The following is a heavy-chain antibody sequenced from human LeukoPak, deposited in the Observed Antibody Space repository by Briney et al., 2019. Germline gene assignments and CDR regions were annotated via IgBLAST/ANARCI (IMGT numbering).Heavy chain of an antibody. V-gene: IGHV3-21*01. J-gene: IGHJ4*02. Sequence: GGSLRLSCAASGFTFSSYAMSWVRQAPGKGLEWVSSISSSSSYIYYADSVKGRFTISRDNAKNSLYLQMNSLRAEDTAVYYCARGRRDGYNYEFDYWGQGTLVTVSS. CDR2: ISSSSSYI. CDR3: ARGRRDGYNYEFDY. D-gene: IGHD5-24*01. CDR1: GFTFSSYA.